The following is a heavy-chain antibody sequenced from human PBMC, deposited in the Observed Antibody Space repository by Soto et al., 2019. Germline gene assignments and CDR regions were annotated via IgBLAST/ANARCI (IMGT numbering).Heavy chain of an antibody. CDR3: ATRITVFGLLIPPFDP. V-gene: IGHV4-34*01. J-gene: IGHJ5*02. D-gene: IGHD3-3*01. CDR1: GGSVNGYY. CDR2: INHTRGT. Sequence: SETLSLTCAVYGGSVNGYYWNWIRQPPGKGLEWIGEINHTRGTPYNPSLKSRVTMSVDTSKNQFSLRLSSVTAADTAIYYCATRITVFGLLIPPFDPWGQGTQVTVSS.